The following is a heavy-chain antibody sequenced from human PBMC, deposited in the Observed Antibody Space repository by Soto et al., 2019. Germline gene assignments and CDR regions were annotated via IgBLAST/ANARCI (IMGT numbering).Heavy chain of an antibody. Sequence: EVQLLESGGGLVQPGGSLRLSCAASGFTFSSYAMSWVRQAPGKGLEWVSAISGSGGSTYYADSVKGRFTISRDNSKNSLYLQMNSLRAEDTAVYYCARPSAYGDYADWGQGTLVTVSS. CDR2: ISGSGGST. CDR3: ARPSAYGDYAD. CDR1: GFTFSSYA. D-gene: IGHD4-17*01. J-gene: IGHJ4*02. V-gene: IGHV3-23*01.